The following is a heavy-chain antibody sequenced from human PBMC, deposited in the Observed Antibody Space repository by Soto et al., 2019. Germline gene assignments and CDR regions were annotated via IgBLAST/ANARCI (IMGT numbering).Heavy chain of an antibody. V-gene: IGHV3-7*01. Sequence: GGSLRLSCAASGFTFSSYWMSWVRQAPGKGLEWVANIKQDGSEKYYVDSVKGRFTISRDNAKNSLYLQMNSLRAEDTAVYYCAREGLYCSSTSCYYYYGMDVWGQGTTVTVSS. J-gene: IGHJ6*02. D-gene: IGHD2-2*01. CDR2: IKQDGSEK. CDR3: AREGLYCSSTSCYYYYGMDV. CDR1: GFTFSSYW.